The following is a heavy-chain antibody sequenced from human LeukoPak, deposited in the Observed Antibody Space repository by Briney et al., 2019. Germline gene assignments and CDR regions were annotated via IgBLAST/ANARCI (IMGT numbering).Heavy chain of an antibody. CDR1: GFTFSSYG. J-gene: IGHJ5*02. D-gene: IGHD1-26*01. CDR2: ISYDGSNK. V-gene: IGHV3-30*03. CDR3: VRLMGSGWFDP. Sequence: PGGSLRLSCAASGFTFSSYGMHWARQAPGKGLEWVAVISYDGSNKYYADSVKGRFTISRDNSKNTLYLQMNSLSADDTAVYYCVRLMGSGWFDPWGQGTLVTVFS.